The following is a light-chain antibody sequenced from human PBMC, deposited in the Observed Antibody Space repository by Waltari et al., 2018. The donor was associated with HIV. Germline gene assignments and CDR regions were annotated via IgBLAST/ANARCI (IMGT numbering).Light chain of an antibody. V-gene: IGKV3-15*01. CDR3: QQNHDWPPTT. J-gene: IGKJ5*01. CDR2: GAS. CDR1: QSVSSN. Sequence: EIVMTQSPAALSVSPGERVTLSCTASQSVSSNVAWYQHKPGQAPRPLIYGASTRATGNPTRVSCSGSGTQFTLTISSLQSEDFAVYYCQQNHDWPPTTFGQGTRLEIK.